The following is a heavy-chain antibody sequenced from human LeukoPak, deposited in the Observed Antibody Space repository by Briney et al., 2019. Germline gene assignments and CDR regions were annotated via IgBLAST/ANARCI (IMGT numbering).Heavy chain of an antibody. CDR1: GYTFTTYA. CDR2: INAGNGNT. J-gene: IGHJ4*02. Sequence: ASVKVSRKASGYTFTTYAMYWVRQAPGQRLEWMGWINAGNGNTKYSQKFQGRVTITRDTSASTAYMELSSLRSEDTAVYYCARGVVVVAATDYWGQGTLVTVSS. CDR3: ARGVVVVAATDY. V-gene: IGHV1-3*01. D-gene: IGHD2-15*01.